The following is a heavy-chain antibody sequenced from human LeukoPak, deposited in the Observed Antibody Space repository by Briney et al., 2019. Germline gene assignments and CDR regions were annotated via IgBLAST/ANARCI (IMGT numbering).Heavy chain of an antibody. V-gene: IGHV4-59*01. J-gene: IGHJ6*03. D-gene: IGHD5-18*01. Sequence: SETLSLTCTVSGGSISSYYCSWIRQPPGKGLEWIGYIYYSGSTNYNPSLKSRVTISVDTSKNQFSPKLSSVTAADTAVYYCARRGYSYGKNYYMDVWGKGTTVTVSS. CDR2: IYYSGST. CDR3: ARRGYSYGKNYYMDV. CDR1: GGSISSYY.